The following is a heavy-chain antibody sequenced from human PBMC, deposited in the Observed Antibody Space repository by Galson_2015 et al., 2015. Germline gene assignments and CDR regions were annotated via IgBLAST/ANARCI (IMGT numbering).Heavy chain of an antibody. CDR3: AKAQWVVLVGYYYGMDV. Sequence: SLRLSCAASGFSFSHSGMHWVRQAPGLGLGWVAFISLDGTNKYYADSVKGRFTISRDNSKNTLYLQMNSLRPEDTALYFCAKAQWVVLVGYYYGMDVWGQGTTVSVSS. CDR2: ISLDGTNK. CDR1: GFSFSHSG. D-gene: IGHD6-19*01. J-gene: IGHJ6*02. V-gene: IGHV3-30*18.